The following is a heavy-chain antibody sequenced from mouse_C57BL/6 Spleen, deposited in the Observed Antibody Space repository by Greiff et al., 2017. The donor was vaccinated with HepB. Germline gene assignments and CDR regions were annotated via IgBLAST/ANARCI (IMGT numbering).Heavy chain of an antibody. V-gene: IGHV14-4*01. D-gene: IGHD2-3*01. CDR3: TPGYDGSGAMDY. CDR1: GFNIKDDY. J-gene: IGHJ4*01. CDR2: IDPENGDT. Sequence: EVMLVESGAELVRPGASVKLSCTASGFNIKDDYMHWVKQRPEQGLEWIGWIDPENGDTEYASKFQGKATITADTSSNTAYLQLSSLTSEDTAVYYCTPGYDGSGAMDYWGQGTSVTVSS.